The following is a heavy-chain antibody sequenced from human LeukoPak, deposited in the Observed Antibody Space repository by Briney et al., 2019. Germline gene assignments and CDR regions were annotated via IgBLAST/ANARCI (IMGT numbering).Heavy chain of an antibody. V-gene: IGHV4-34*01. CDR3: ARDRDYVYDY. J-gene: IGHJ4*02. CDR1: GGSFSGYY. D-gene: IGHD3-16*01. CDR2: INHSGST. Sequence: SETLSLTCAVYGGSFSGYYWSWIRQPPGKGLEWIGEINHSGSTNYDPSLKSRVTISVDTSKNQFSLKLSSVTAADTAVYYCARDRDYVYDYWGQGTLVTVSS.